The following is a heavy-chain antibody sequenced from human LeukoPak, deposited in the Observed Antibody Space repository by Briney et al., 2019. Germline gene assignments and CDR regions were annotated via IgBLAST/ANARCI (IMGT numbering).Heavy chain of an antibody. D-gene: IGHD4-23*01. Sequence: PGGSLRLSCAASGFNLSDYYMSWIRQAPGKGLEWVSYISSNSSYTNYADSVKGRFTISRDNPKNSLYLQMNSLRAEDTAVYYCARELPGGRYYFDYWGQGTLVTVSS. V-gene: IGHV3-11*06. CDR2: ISSNSSYT. CDR3: ARELPGGRYYFDY. J-gene: IGHJ4*02. CDR1: GFNLSDYY.